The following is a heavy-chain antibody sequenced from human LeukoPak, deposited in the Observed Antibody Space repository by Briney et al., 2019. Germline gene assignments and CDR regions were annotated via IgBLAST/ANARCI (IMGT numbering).Heavy chain of an antibody. D-gene: IGHD4-17*01. CDR1: GFTFSSYS. Sequence: GGSLRLSCAASGFTFSSYSMNWVRQAPGKGLEWVSYISSSSSTIYYADSVKGRFTISRDNAKNSLYLQMNSLRAEDTAVYCCARSFTVANAFDIWGQGTMVTVSS. J-gene: IGHJ3*02. CDR2: ISSSSSTI. CDR3: ARSFTVANAFDI. V-gene: IGHV3-48*04.